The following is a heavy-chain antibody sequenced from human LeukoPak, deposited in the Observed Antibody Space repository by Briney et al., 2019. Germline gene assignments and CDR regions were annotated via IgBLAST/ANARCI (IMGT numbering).Heavy chain of an antibody. V-gene: IGHV4-59*01. CDR2: IYNSGST. J-gene: IGHJ4*02. Sequence: PSETLSLTCTVSGGSISSYYWSWIRQPPGKGLEWIGYIYNSGSTYYNPSLKSRVTISVDTSKNQFSLKLTSVTAADTAVYYCAREVVAAAGTVDYWGQGTLVTVSS. CDR1: GGSISSYY. CDR3: AREVVAAAGTVDY. D-gene: IGHD6-13*01.